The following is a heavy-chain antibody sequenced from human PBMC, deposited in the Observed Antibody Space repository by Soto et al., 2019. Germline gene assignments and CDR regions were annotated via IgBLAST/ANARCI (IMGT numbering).Heavy chain of an antibody. V-gene: IGHV4-59*08. Sequence: PSETLSLTCTVSGGSISSYYWSWIRQPPGKGLEWIGYIYYSGSTNYNPSLKSRVTISVDTSKNQFSLKLSSVTAADTAVYYCARHQTRVGSGSYYILWGQGTLVTVSS. D-gene: IGHD3-10*01. CDR2: IYYSGST. CDR1: GGSISSYY. CDR3: ARHQTRVGSGSYYIL. J-gene: IGHJ4*02.